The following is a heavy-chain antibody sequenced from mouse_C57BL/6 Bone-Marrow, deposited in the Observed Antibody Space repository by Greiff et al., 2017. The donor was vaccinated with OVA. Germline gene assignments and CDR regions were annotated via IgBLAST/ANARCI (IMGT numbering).Heavy chain of an antibody. V-gene: IGHV3-6*01. J-gene: IGHJ3*01. CDR2: ISYDGSN. Sequence: EVQLQESGPGLVKPSQSLSLTCSVTGYSITSGYYWNWIRQFPGNKLEWMGYISYDGSNNYNPSLKNRISITRDTSKNQFFLKLNSVTTEDTATYYGARGETYYSNYGFAYWGQGTLVTVSA. D-gene: IGHD2-5*01. CDR3: ARGETYYSNYGFAY. CDR1: GYSITSGYY.